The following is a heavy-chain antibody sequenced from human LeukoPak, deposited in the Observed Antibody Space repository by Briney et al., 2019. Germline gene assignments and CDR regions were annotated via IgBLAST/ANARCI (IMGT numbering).Heavy chain of an antibody. CDR2: ISSSSSTI. V-gene: IGHV3-48*04. J-gene: IGHJ3*02. CDR1: GFTFSSYS. D-gene: IGHD2-15*01. Sequence: GGSLRLSCAASGFTFSSYSMNWVRQAPGKGLEWVSSISSSSSTIYYADSVKGRFTISRDNAKNSLYLQMNSLRAEDTAVYYCARDSRGYSDAFDIWGQGTMVTVSS. CDR3: ARDSRGYSDAFDI.